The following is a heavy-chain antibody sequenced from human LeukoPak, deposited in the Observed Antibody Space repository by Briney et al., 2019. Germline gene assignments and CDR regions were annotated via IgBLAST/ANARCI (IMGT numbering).Heavy chain of an antibody. CDR2: IKYDGSEK. V-gene: IGHV3-7*01. CDR1: GFTFSSYA. J-gene: IGHJ4*02. CDR3: ARDSSGSCDY. Sequence: GGSLRLSCAASGFTFSSYAMSWVRQAPGKGLEWVASIKYDGSEKYYVDSVKGRFTISRDNAKNSLYLQMNSLRAEDTAVYYCARDSSGSCDYWGQGTPVTVSS. D-gene: IGHD3-10*01.